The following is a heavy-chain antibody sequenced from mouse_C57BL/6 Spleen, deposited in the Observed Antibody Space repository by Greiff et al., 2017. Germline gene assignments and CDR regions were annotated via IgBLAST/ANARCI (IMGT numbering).Heavy chain of an antibody. J-gene: IGHJ2*01. CDR2: INPSSGYT. CDR1: GYTFTSYW. Sequence: QVQLQQSGAELAKPGASVKLSCKASGYTFTSYWMHWVKQRPGQGLEWIGYINPSSGYTKYNQKFKDKATLTADKSSSTAYMQLSSLTYEDSAVYYCASPFITTVVATGFDYWGQGTTLTVSS. V-gene: IGHV1-7*01. CDR3: ASPFITTVVATGFDY. D-gene: IGHD1-1*01.